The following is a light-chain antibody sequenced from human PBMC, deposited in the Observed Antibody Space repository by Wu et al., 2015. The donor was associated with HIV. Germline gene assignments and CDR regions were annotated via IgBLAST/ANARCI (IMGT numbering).Light chain of an antibody. J-gene: IGKJ5*01. CDR3: QQYASSPIT. V-gene: IGKV3-20*01. Sequence: EIVLTQSPATLSLSPGERVTLSCKASQSVSSNYLAWYQQKPGQAPRLLISEASTRAAGIPDRFSATGSGTDFTLTIGRVDPEDFAVYFCQQYASSPITFGPGTRLEIK. CDR2: EAS. CDR1: QSVSSNY.